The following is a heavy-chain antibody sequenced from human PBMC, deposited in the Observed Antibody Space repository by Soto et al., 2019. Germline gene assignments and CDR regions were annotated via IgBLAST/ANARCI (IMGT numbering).Heavy chain of an antibody. V-gene: IGHV5-10-1*01. CDR1: GYSFTSYW. D-gene: IGHD2-2*02. J-gene: IGHJ4*02. CDR2: IDPSDSYT. CDR3: ARHGEEYCSSTSCYSHVVY. Sequence: GESLKSSCKGSGYSFTSYWISWVRQMPGKGLEWMGRIDPSDSYTNYSPSFQGHVTISADKSISTAYLQWSSLKASDTAMHYCARHGEEYCSSTSCYSHVVYWGQGTLVTVSS.